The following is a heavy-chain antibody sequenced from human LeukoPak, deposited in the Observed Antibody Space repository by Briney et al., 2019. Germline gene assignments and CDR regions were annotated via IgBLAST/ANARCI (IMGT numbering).Heavy chain of an antibody. Sequence: GGSLRLSCAASGFTFSSYEMNWVRQAPGKGLDWVSYISSSGNIIYYADSVKGRFTISRDNAKNSLYQQMNSLRAEDTAVYYCARDGAFDPDFWGQGTLVTVSS. CDR3: ARDGAFDPDF. V-gene: IGHV3-48*03. CDR1: GFTFSSYE. D-gene: IGHD3-9*01. J-gene: IGHJ4*02. CDR2: ISSSGNII.